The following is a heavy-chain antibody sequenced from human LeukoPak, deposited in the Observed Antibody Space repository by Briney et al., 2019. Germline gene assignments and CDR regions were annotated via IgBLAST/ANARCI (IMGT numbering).Heavy chain of an antibody. CDR2: IIPIFGTA. D-gene: IGHD1-26*01. CDR1: GGTCSSYA. V-gene: IGHV1-69*13. CDR3: AFGREVHSGSYTR. Sequence: ASVKVSCKASGGTCSSYAISWVRQATGQGLEWMGGIIPIFGTANYAQKFQGRVTITADESTSTAYMELSSLRSEDTAVYYCAFGREVHSGSYTRWGQGTLVTVSS. J-gene: IGHJ4*02.